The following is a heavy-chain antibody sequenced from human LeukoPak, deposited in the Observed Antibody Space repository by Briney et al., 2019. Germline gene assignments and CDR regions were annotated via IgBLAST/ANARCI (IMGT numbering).Heavy chain of an antibody. CDR3: VRGYSFGPYGMDV. J-gene: IGHJ6*02. CDR2: ISDSGGST. Sequence: GGSLRLSCSASGFPFSSYAMHWARQAPGEGLEYVSAISDSGGSTYYADSVKGRFTISRDNSKNTLYLQMSSLRAEDTAVYFCVRGYSFGPYGMDVWGQGTTVTVS. CDR1: GFPFSSYA. D-gene: IGHD2-15*01. V-gene: IGHV3-64D*09.